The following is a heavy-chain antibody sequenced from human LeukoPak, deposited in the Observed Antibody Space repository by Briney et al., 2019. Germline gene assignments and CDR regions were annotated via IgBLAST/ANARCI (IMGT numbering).Heavy chain of an antibody. J-gene: IGHJ4*02. D-gene: IGHD6-6*01. CDR2: ISSSSSSE. CDR1: GFTFSNYN. CDR3: AKSLLEAAPYFDY. Sequence: PGGSLRLSCAASGFTFSNYNMNWVRQAPGKGLEWVSYISSSSSSEYYTDSVKGRFTISRDNAKNSLYLQMNSLRDEDTAFYYCAKSLLEAAPYFDYWGQGTLVTVSS. V-gene: IGHV3-48*02.